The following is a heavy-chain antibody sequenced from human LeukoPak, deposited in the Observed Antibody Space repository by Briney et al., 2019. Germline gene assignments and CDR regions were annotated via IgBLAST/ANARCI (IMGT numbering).Heavy chain of an antibody. CDR1: GFTFSTYG. D-gene: IGHD4-23*01. CDR3: AKDRRDYGGNIDY. J-gene: IGHJ4*02. Sequence: GGSLRLSCAASGFTFSTYGMHWVRQAPGKGLEWVAFIRFDGSNKYYADSMKGRFTISRDNSKNTLYLQMNSLRPEDTAVHYCAKDRRDYGGNIDYWGQGTLVTVSS. V-gene: IGHV3-30*02. CDR2: IRFDGSNK.